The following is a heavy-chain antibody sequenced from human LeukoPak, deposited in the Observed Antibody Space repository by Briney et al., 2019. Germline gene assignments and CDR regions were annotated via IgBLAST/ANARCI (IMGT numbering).Heavy chain of an antibody. V-gene: IGHV3-74*01. CDR2: INTYGTNT. D-gene: IGHD2-2*02. J-gene: IGHJ5*02. Sequence: GGALRLSCAASGFYLRSYWMHWVRHAPGKGLVWVSRINTYGTNTSYADSVKGRFTISRDNAKNTLYLQMSSLRAEDTAVYYCARDPDCDSTSCYIGPYPWFDPWGQGTLVTVSS. CDR3: ARDPDCDSTSCYIGPYPWFDP. CDR1: GFYLRSYW.